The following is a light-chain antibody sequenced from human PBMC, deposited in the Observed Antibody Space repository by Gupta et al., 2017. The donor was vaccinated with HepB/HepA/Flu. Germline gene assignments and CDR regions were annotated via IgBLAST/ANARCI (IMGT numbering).Light chain of an antibody. J-gene: IGKJ1*01. Sequence: DIVMTQSPDSLTVSLGERATINCRSSQSSLSSSNNKGSLSWYQQKPGQPPKLLIYWASTRESGVPARSSDSGSGTDFSLTISSLQAEDEAVYYCHQEDSAPRTFGQGTMVQI. CDR3: HQEDSAPRT. CDR2: WAS. V-gene: IGKV4-1*01. CDR1: QSSLSSSNNKGS.